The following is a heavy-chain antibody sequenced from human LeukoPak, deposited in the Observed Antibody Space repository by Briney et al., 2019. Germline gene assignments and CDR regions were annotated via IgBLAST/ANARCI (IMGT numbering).Heavy chain of an antibody. D-gene: IGHD3-10*01. CDR1: GFSFTTYW. CDR2: INQDATEK. Sequence: GGSLRLSCAASGFSFTTYWMSWVRQAPGKGLEWVANINQDATEKHYVDSVKGRFTISRDNAKNSLYLQMTSPRVEDTAVYYCARLAKYFYGSETFYFFEHWGQGTPVTASS. V-gene: IGHV3-7*01. CDR3: ARLAKYFYGSETFYFFEH. J-gene: IGHJ4*02.